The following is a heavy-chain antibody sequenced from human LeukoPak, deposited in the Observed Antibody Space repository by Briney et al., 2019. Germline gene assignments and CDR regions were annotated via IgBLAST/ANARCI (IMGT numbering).Heavy chain of an antibody. CDR2: IYHSGST. CDR3: AREANYYGSGSYFEGTFDY. J-gene: IGHJ4*02. CDR1: GVSITTYY. V-gene: IGHV4-59*13. Sequence: SETLSLTCTVSGVSITTYYWSWIRQPPGKGLEWIGYIYHSGSTNYNPSLKSRVTISVDTSKNEFSLKLTSVTAADTAVYYCAREANYYGSGSYFEGTFDYWGQGSLVTVSS. D-gene: IGHD3-10*01.